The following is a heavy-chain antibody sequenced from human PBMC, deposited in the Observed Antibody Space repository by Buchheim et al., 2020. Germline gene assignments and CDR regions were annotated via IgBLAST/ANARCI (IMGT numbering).Heavy chain of an antibody. D-gene: IGHD3-22*01. Sequence: QVQLQESGPGLVKPSGTLSLTCAISGDSITNKWWSWVRQPPGKGLEWIGTIHHGEGTNFNPSHKSRLTSPVDKSNNQFSLQLSSVTAADTAVYYCASVLDYDYYGYSFDYWGQGTL. CDR3: ASVLDYDYYGYSFDY. V-gene: IGHV4-4*02. CDR2: IHHGEGT. CDR1: GDSITNKW. J-gene: IGHJ4*02.